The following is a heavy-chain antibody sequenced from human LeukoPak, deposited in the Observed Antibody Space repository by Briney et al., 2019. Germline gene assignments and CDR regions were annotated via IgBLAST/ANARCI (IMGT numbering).Heavy chain of an antibody. CDR2: ISGSGGST. CDR1: GFTFSSYA. J-gene: IGHJ3*02. D-gene: IGHD5-18*01. V-gene: IGHV3-23*01. CDR3: AKPAARGYSYGTPFDAFDI. Sequence: GGSLRLSCAASGFTFSSYAMSWVRQAPGKGLEWVSAISGSGGSTYYADSVKGRFTISRDNSKNTLYLQMNSLRAEDTAVYYCAKPAARGYSYGTPFDAFDIWGQGTMVTVSS.